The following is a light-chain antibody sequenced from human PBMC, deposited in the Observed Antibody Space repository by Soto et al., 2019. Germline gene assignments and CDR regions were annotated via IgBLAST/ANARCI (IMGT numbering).Light chain of an antibody. J-gene: IGLJ1*01. Sequence: QSVLTQPASVSGSPGQSITISCAGTGSDVGAYNLVSWYQQHPGKATKLIICEVNTRPSGISNRFSGSKSGDTASLTISGLQAEDEADYFCCSYAGTVAYVFRTGAKVTVL. V-gene: IGLV2-23*02. CDR2: EVN. CDR3: CSYAGTVAYV. CDR1: GSDVGAYNL.